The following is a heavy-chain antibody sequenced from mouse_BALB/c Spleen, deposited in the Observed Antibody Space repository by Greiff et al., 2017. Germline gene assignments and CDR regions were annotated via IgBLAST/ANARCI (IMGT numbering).Heavy chain of an antibody. CDR1: GFTFSNYW. J-gene: IGHJ2*01. CDR3: TRWYGSSYFDY. V-gene: IGHV6-6*02. Sequence: EVKVEESGGGLVQPGGSMKLSCVASGFTFSNYWMNWVRQSPEKGLEWVAEIRLKSNNYATHYAESVKGRFTISRDDSKSSVYLQMNNLRAEDTGIYYCTRWYGSSYFDYWGQGTTLTVSS. D-gene: IGHD1-1*01. CDR2: IRLKSNNYAT.